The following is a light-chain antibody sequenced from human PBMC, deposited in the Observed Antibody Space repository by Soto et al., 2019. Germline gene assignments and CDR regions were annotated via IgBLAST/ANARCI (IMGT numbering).Light chain of an antibody. Sequence: DIQVTQSPSSLSAYVGDRVTITCRASYTINNYLAWYQQKPGKVPKLLIYAASTLYSEVPSRFSGSGSGREFTLTISSLQPDDFATYYCQQYNSYSPWTVGQGTRWIS. CDR1: YTINNY. CDR2: AAS. V-gene: IGKV1-27*01. CDR3: QQYNSYSPWT. J-gene: IGKJ1*01.